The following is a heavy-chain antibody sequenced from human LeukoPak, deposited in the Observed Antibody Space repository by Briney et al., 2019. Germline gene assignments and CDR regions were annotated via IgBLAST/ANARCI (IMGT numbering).Heavy chain of an antibody. CDR2: IYYSGST. CDR3: ARGGSSWYGHYYGMDV. D-gene: IGHD6-13*01. J-gene: IGHJ6*02. V-gene: IGHV4-39*07. Sequence: SETLSLTCTVSGGSISTSSYYWGWIRQPPGKGLEWIGSIYYSGSTYYSPSLKSRVTISVDTSKNQFSLKLSSVTAADTAVYYCARGGSSWYGHYYGMDVWGQGTTVTVSS. CDR1: GGSISTSSYY.